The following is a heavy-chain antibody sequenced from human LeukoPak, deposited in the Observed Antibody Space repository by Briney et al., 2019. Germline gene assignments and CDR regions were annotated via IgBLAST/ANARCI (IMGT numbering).Heavy chain of an antibody. CDR2: IYSDGNT. CDR3: AKTNYYDTTDDKPYTTHFDY. D-gene: IGHD3-22*01. V-gene: IGHV3-53*01. Sequence: GGSLRLSCAASGFTVSVNYMSWVRQAPRKGLEWVSIIYSDGNTYYPDSVKGRFTISRDNSNNILFLQMDSLRAEDTAMYYCAKTNYYDTTDDKPYTTHFDYWGQGALVTVSS. CDR1: GFTVSVNY. J-gene: IGHJ4*02.